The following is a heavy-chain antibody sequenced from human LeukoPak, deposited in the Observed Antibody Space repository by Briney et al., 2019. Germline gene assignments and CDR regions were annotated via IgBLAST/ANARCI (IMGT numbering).Heavy chain of an antibody. Sequence: GGSLRLSCAASGFTFRSYWMNWVRQAPGKGLEWVASMKEGGSDEDYVDSVKGRLSISRDNAKNSLFLQLNSLRAEDTAIYFCARAGYCTRAACYSPPYYYMDVWGTGTTVTVSS. CDR2: MKEGGSDE. D-gene: IGHD2-8*02. CDR1: GFTFRSYW. V-gene: IGHV3-7*03. J-gene: IGHJ6*03. CDR3: ARAGYCTRAACYSPPYYYMDV.